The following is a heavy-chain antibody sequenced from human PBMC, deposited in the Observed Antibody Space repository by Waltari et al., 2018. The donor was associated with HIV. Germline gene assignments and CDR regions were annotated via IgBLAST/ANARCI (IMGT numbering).Heavy chain of an antibody. CDR2: IKSKAYGATG. Sequence: EVHLVESGGGLIQRGRSLRLSCRTSGFIFSDYALTWVRQAPGKGLEWLSLIKSKAYGATGEYAASVKGRFSISRDDSKSIVYLQMNALKSEDTAVYYCARNLISAAALTIDYWGQGTLVTVSS. J-gene: IGHJ4*02. CDR1: GFIFSDYA. V-gene: IGHV3-49*04. CDR3: ARNLISAAALTIDY. D-gene: IGHD2-15*01.